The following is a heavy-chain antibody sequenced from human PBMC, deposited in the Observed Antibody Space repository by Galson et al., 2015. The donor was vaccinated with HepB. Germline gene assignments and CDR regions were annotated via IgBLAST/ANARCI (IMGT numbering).Heavy chain of an antibody. Sequence: SVKVSCKVSGYTLTELSMHWVRQAPGKGLEWMGGFDPEDGETIYAQKFQGRVTMTADESTSTAYMELSSLRSEDTAVYYCAREPPIARSHYYMDVWGKGTTVTVSS. CDR1: GYTLTELS. V-gene: IGHV1-24*01. J-gene: IGHJ6*03. CDR3: AREPPIARSHYYMDV. D-gene: IGHD6-13*01. CDR2: FDPEDGET.